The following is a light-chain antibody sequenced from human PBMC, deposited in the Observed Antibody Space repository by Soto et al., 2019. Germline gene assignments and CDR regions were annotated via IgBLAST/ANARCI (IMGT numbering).Light chain of an antibody. CDR2: DAS. CDR1: QSITIY. CDR3: QQRADWPIT. V-gene: IGKV3-11*01. Sequence: EIVLTQSPAPLSLSPGERATLSCRASQSITIYLAWYQQKPGQAPRLLIYDASNRATGIPARFSGSGSGTDFTLTISSLEPDDFAVYYCQQRADWPITFGQGTRLEIK. J-gene: IGKJ5*01.